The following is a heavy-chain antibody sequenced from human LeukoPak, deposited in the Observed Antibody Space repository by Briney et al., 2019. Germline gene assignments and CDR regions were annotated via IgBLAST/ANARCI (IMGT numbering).Heavy chain of an antibody. J-gene: IGHJ4*02. V-gene: IGHV3-9*03. CDR3: ANDGGSGEFDY. Sequence: PGRSLRLSCAASGFTFSDYAMHWVRQGPGKGLGWVSGISWNSGSIGYADSVKRRFTISRDNAKNSLYLQMNSLSAEDMALYYCANDGGSGEFDYWGQGTLVTVSS. D-gene: IGHD3-10*01. CDR1: GFTFSDYA. CDR2: ISWNSGSI.